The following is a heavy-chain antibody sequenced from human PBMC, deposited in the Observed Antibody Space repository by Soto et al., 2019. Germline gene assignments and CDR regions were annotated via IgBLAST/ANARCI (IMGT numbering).Heavy chain of an antibody. J-gene: IGHJ4*02. CDR3: ARSSIAAGMTIDY. D-gene: IGHD6-6*01. CDR2: IIPIFGTA. CDR1: GGTFSSYA. Sequence: QVQLVQSGAEVKKPGSSVKVSCKASGGTFSSYAISWVRQAPGQGLEWMGGIIPIFGTANYAQKFQGRVTMTADKPTSTADMELSSLRSEDTAGYYCARSSIAAGMTIDYGGQGTLVTASA. V-gene: IGHV1-69*06.